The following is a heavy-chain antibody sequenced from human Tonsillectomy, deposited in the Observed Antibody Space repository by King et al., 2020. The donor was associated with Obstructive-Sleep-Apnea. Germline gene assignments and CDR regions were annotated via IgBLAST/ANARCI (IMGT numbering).Heavy chain of an antibody. CDR1: GYTFANYY. CDR3: AGQRGIVATLGQGMDV. J-gene: IGHJ6*02. CDR2: IYPGDSDT. Sequence: QLVQSGAEVNKPGESLKISCQGFGYTFANYYIAWVRQLPGKGLEWMGVIYPGDSDTRYSPSFQGQVTISADKSVNTAYVQWSSLKASDTAKYFCAGQRGIVATLGQGMDVWGQGTTVTVSS. D-gene: IGHD5-12*01. V-gene: IGHV5-51*01.